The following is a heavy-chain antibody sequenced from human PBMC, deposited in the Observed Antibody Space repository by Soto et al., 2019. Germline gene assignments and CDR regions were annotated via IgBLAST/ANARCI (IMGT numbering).Heavy chain of an antibody. CDR2: ISYSGST. V-gene: IGHV4-59*01. Sequence: SETLSLTCTVSGASISDYYWSWIRQPPGKGLESVGYISYSGSTYYNPSLKSRATISLDTSENQFSLKMSSVTAADTAVYYCARIYYHISGFTFWFDPWGQGTLVTVSS. CDR1: GASISDYY. CDR3: ARIYYHISGFTFWFDP. J-gene: IGHJ5*02. D-gene: IGHD3-22*01.